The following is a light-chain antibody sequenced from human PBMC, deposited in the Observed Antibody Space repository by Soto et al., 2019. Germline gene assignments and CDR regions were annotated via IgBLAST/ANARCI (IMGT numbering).Light chain of an antibody. CDR3: QQYANSPQT. Sequence: EIVLTQSPGTLSLSPGERATLSCRSSQSVGNNYLAWFQQKPGQAPRLLIYNTSNRAAGIPDRFSGSGSGTDFTLTISRLEPEDFVVHYCQQYANSPQTFGQGTKVEIK. J-gene: IGKJ2*01. CDR2: NTS. CDR1: QSVGNNY. V-gene: IGKV3-20*01.